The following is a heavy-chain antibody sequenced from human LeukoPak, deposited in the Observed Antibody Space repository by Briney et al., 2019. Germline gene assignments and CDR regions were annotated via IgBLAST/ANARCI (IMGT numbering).Heavy chain of an antibody. CDR3: ARGLEYSSSTNWFDP. CDR1: GGSISSYY. Sequence: SETLSLTCTVSGGSISSYYWSWIRQPPGKGLEWIGYFSYTGSANYNPSLKSRVTISVDTSKNRFSLKLSSVTAADTAVYFCARGLEYSSSTNWFDPWGQGTLVIVSS. CDR2: FSYTGSA. D-gene: IGHD6-6*01. J-gene: IGHJ5*02. V-gene: IGHV4-59*08.